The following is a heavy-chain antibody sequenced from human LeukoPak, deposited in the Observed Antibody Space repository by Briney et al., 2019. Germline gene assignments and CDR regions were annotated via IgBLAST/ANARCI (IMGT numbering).Heavy chain of an antibody. J-gene: IGHJ4*02. CDR1: GGSISSGSYY. CDR2: IYTSGST. CDR3: ARAWHDILTGYSLDY. V-gene: IGHV4-61*02. D-gene: IGHD3-9*01. Sequence: PSQTLSLTCTVSGGSISSGSYYWSWIRQPAGKGLEWIGRIYTSGSTNYNPSLKSRVTISVDTSKNQFSLKLSSVTAADTAVYYCARAWHDILTGYSLDYWGQGTLVTVSS.